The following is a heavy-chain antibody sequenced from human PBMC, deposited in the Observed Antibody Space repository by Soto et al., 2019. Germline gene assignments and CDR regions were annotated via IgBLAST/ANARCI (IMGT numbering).Heavy chain of an antibody. Sequence: ASVKVSCKASGYTFTSYAMHWVRQAPGQRLEWMGWINAGNGNTKYSQKFQGRVIITRDTSASTAYMELSSLRSEDTAVYYCARDVAAAGTFDPWGQGTLVTVSS. V-gene: IGHV1-3*01. CDR2: INAGNGNT. J-gene: IGHJ5*02. D-gene: IGHD6-13*01. CDR3: ARDVAAAGTFDP. CDR1: GYTFTSYA.